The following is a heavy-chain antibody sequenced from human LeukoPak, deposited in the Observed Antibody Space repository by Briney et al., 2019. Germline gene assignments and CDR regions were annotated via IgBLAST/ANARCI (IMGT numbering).Heavy chain of an antibody. CDR1: GFTVSSNY. Sequence: GGSLRLSCAASGFTVSSNYMSWVRQAPGKGLEWVSVIYSGGSTYYADPVKGRFTISRDNSKNTLYLQMNSLRAEDTAVYYCARGKVGITMVRGVIRGGDNWFDPWGQGTLVTVSS. CDR2: IYSGGST. D-gene: IGHD3-10*01. CDR3: ARGKVGITMVRGVIRGGDNWFDP. J-gene: IGHJ5*02. V-gene: IGHV3-53*01.